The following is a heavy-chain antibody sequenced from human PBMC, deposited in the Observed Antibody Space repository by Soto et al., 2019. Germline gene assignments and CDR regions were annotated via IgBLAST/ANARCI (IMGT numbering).Heavy chain of an antibody. Sequence: QLQLQESGPGLVKPSETLSLTCTVSGGSISSSSYYWGWIRQPPGKGLEWIGSIYYSGSTYYNPSLKSRVTISVDTSKNQFSLKLSSVTAADTAVYYCRLDTAMVTGGDAFDIWGQGTMVTVSS. D-gene: IGHD5-18*01. CDR3: RLDTAMVTGGDAFDI. J-gene: IGHJ3*02. V-gene: IGHV4-39*01. CDR1: GGSISSSSYY. CDR2: IYYSGST.